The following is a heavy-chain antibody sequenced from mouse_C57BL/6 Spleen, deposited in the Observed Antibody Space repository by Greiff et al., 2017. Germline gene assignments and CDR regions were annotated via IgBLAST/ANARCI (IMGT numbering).Heavy chain of an antibody. CDR3: ARDYGNYVAMDY. J-gene: IGHJ4*01. Sequence: VQLQQPGAELVKPGASVKLSCKASGYTFTSYWMHWVKQRPGQGLEWIGMIHPNSGSTNYNEKFKSKATLTVDKSSSTAYMQLSSLTSEDSAVYHCARDYGNYVAMDYWGQGTSVTVSS. V-gene: IGHV1-64*01. CDR2: IHPNSGST. CDR1: GYTFTSYW. D-gene: IGHD2-1*01.